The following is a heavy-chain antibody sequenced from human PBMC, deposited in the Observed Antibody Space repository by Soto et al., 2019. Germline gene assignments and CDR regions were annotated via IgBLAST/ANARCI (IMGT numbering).Heavy chain of an antibody. D-gene: IGHD2-8*01. CDR3: ASDKRGVRNRRYYYYYGMDV. Sequence: GGSLRLSXAASGFTFSSYAMHWVLQAPGKGLEWVAVISYDGSNKYYADSVKGRFTISRDNSKNTLYLQMNSLRAEDTAVYYCASDKRGVRNRRYYYYYGMDVWGQGTTVTVSS. V-gene: IGHV3-30-3*01. CDR2: ISYDGSNK. J-gene: IGHJ6*02. CDR1: GFTFSSYA.